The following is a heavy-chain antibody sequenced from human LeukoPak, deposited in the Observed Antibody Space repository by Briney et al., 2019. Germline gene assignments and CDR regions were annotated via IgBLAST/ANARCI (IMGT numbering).Heavy chain of an antibody. J-gene: IGHJ4*02. CDR2: ISYDGTKK. V-gene: IGHV3-30*18. D-gene: IGHD4-23*01. CDR3: AKDPQGRWQQNGFFDY. Sequence: GRSLRLSCAASGFTFSTYCMHWVCQAPGEGLEWVAVISYDGTKKYHADSVKGRFTISRDDSKSTLYLQMSSLRADDTAVYYCAKDPQGRWQQNGFFDYWGQGTLVTVSS. CDR1: GFTFSTYC.